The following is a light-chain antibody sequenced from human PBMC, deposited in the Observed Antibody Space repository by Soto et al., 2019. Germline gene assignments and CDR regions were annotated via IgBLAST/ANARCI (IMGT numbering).Light chain of an antibody. CDR2: EVS. CDR1: SSDVGGYNY. V-gene: IGLV2-14*01. CDR3: SSYTSSSTLG. Sequence: QSALTQPASVSGSPGQSITISCTGTSSDVGGYNYVSWYQLHPGKAPKLMIYEVSNRPSGVSNRFSGSKSGNTASLTISGLQAEDEADYYCSSYTSSSTLGFGTGTKLTVL. J-gene: IGLJ1*01.